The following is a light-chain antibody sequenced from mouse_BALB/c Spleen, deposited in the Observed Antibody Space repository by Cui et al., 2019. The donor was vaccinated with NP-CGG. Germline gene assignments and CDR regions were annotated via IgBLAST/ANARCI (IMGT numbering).Light chain of an antibody. CDR1: TGAVTTSNY. CDR2: GTN. CDR3: ALWYSNHWV. Sequence: HAVVTQESALTTPPGETVTLTCRSSTGAVTTSNYANWVQEKPDHLFTGLIGGTNNRAPGVPARFSGSLIGDKAALTITGAQTEDEAMYFCALWYSNHWVFGGGTKLTVL. V-gene: IGLV1*01. J-gene: IGLJ1*01.